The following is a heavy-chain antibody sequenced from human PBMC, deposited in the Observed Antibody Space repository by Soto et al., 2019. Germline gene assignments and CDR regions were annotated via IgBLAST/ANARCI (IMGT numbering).Heavy chain of an antibody. J-gene: IGHJ4*02. V-gene: IGHV3-74*03. CDR2: ISSDGSST. Sequence: EVQLVESGEALVKLGGPRGLSFEPPGSPFIAPWMHWVRQAPGKGLGWVSRISSDGSSTTYADSVKGRFTISRDNAKNMLYLQMNSLRAEDTAVYYCATAGTGTFTYWGQGTLATVSS. CDR1: GSPFIAPW. CDR3: ATAGTGTFTY. D-gene: IGHD1-1*01.